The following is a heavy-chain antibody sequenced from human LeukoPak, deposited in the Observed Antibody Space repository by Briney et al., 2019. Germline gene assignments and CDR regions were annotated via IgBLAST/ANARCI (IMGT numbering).Heavy chain of an antibody. J-gene: IGHJ4*02. V-gene: IGHV4-34*01. CDR2: INHSGST. CDR3: ARDGLAGYKYSTLFDY. D-gene: IGHD1-14*01. CDR1: GGSFSGYY. Sequence: SETLSLTCTVYGGSFSGYYWSWIRQPPGKGLEWIGEINHSGSTNYNPSLKSRVTISVDTSKNQFSLKLSSVTAADTAVYYCARDGLAGYKYSTLFDYWGQGTLVTVSS.